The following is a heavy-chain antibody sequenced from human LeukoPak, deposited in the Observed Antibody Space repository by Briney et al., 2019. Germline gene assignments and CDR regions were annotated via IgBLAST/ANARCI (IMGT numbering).Heavy chain of an antibody. CDR2: ISGGGGST. CDR1: GFTFRNYD. V-gene: IGHV3-23*01. D-gene: IGHD3-10*01. Sequence: GGSLRLSCAASGFTFRNYDISWVRQAPGKGLEWVSAISGGGGSTYYADSVKGRFTISRDNSKNTLYLQMNSLRAEDTAVYYCAKGALWFGELYPYYFDYWGQGTLVTVSS. CDR3: AKGALWFGELYPYYFDY. J-gene: IGHJ4*02.